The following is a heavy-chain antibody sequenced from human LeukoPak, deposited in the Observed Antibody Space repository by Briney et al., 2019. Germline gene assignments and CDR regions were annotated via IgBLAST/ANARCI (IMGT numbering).Heavy chain of an antibody. D-gene: IGHD3-22*01. V-gene: IGHV4-4*02. CDR3: ARGLDSSGYYYYYGMDV. J-gene: IGHJ6*02. CDR1: GGSISSSNW. CDR2: IYHSGST. Sequence: KASETLSLTCAVSGGSISSSNWWSWVRPPPGKGLEWIGEIYHSGSTNYNPSLKSRVTISVDKSKDQFSLKLSSVTAADTAVYYCARGLDSSGYYYYYGMDVWGQGTTVTVSS.